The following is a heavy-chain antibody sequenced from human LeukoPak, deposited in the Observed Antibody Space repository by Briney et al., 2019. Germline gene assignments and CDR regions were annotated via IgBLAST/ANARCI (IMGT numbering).Heavy chain of an antibody. D-gene: IGHD3-10*01. V-gene: IGHV4-30-4*01. CDR2: FYYSGST. CDR1: GVSISSGDYY. J-gene: IGHJ5*02. CDR3: ARSLLSAGSGSYGFDP. Sequence: PSETLALPCSVSGVSISSGDYYWSWIRQPPGKGLEWIGHFYYSGSTHHNPPLKSRVTISVDTSKNQFSVKLSSVTATDTAVYYCARSLLSAGSGSYGFDPWGEGALVTVSS.